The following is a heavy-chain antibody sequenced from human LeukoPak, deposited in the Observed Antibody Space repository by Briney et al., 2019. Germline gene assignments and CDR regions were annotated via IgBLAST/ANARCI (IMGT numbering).Heavy chain of an antibody. D-gene: IGHD3-10*01. CDR2: ISYDGSNK. CDR1: GFTFSSYA. J-gene: IGHJ4*02. V-gene: IGHV3-30-3*01. CDR3: ARGHGSVFDY. Sequence: GRSLRLSCAASGFTFSSYAMHWVRQAPGKGLEWVAVISYDGSNKYYADSVKGRFTISRDNSKNTLYLQMNSLRAEDTAVYYCARGHGSVFDYWGQGTLVTVSS.